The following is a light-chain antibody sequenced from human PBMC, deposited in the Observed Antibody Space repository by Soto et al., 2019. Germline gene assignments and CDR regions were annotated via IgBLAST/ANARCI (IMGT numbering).Light chain of an antibody. V-gene: IGKV1-39*01. J-gene: IGKJ2*01. CDR3: QQSYFTPPT. CDR2: AAS. Sequence: DIQMTQSPSSLSASVGDRVTITCRASHSINTYLNWYQQTPGKAPNLLIHAASTLHSGVPSRFSGSGSGTDVTLTISGLHPEDFATYYCQQSYFTPPTFGQGTKLQIK. CDR1: HSINTY.